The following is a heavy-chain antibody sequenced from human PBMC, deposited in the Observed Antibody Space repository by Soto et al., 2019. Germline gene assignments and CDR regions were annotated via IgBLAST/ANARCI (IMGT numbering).Heavy chain of an antibody. Sequence: TLSLTCTVSGGSISSGGYYWSWIRQHPGKGLEWIGYIYYSGSTYYNPSLKSRVTISVDTSKNQFSLKLSSVTAADTAVYYCARAWGYYGSGSFLVPPQENWFDPWGQGTLVTVSS. J-gene: IGHJ5*02. CDR3: ARAWGYYGSGSFLVPPQENWFDP. D-gene: IGHD3-10*01. V-gene: IGHV4-31*03. CDR2: IYYSGST. CDR1: GGSISSGGYY.